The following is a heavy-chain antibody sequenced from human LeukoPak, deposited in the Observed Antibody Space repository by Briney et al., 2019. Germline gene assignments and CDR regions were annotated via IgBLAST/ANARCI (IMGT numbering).Heavy chain of an antibody. J-gene: IGHJ6*03. CDR2: IRYDGSNK. CDR3: AKAAYGSGKSYYYYYYMDV. CDR1: GFTFSSYG. Sequence: GGSLRLSCAASGFTFSSYGMHWVRQAPGKGLEWVAFIRYDGSNKYYADSVKGRFTISRDNSKNTLYLQMNSLRAEDTAVYYCAKAAYGSGKSYYYYYYMDVWGKGTTVTVSS. V-gene: IGHV3-30*02. D-gene: IGHD3-10*01.